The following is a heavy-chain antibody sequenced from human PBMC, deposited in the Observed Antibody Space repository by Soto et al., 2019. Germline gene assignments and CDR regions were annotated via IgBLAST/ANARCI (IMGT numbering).Heavy chain of an antibody. CDR2: IIPIFGTA. D-gene: IGHD3-3*01. V-gene: IGHV1-69*13. CDR1: GGTFSSYA. CDR3: ARSAEWLPFDY. J-gene: IGHJ4*02. Sequence: GASVKVSCKAFGGTFSSYAISWVRQAPGQGLEWMGGIIPIFGTANYAQKFQGRVTITADESTSTAYIELSSLRSEDTAVYYCARSAEWLPFDYWGQGTLVTVSS.